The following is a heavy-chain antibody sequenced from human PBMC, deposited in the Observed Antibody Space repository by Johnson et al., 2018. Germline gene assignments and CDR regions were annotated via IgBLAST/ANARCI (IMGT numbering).Heavy chain of an antibody. CDR1: GDNVSSNSAA. J-gene: IGHJ6*03. V-gene: IGHV6-1*01. D-gene: IGHD4-17*01. CDR2: TYFRSKWYN. Sequence: QVQLQQSGPGLVKPSQTLSLTCVISGDNVSSNSAAWNWIRQSPSRGLEWLGRTYFRSKWYNDYAVSVRSRITINPDTSNNQVSLQLNHVPPEDTAVYYCARGPYGDYYYYSYMDVWGKGTTVTVSS. CDR3: ARGPYGDYYYYSYMDV.